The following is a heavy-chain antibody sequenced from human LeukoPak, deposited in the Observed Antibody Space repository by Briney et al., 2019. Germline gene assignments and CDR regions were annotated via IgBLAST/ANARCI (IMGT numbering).Heavy chain of an antibody. D-gene: IGHD1-26*01. CDR2: IYYSGTT. CDR1: GGSISSGDYY. Sequence: SETLSLTCTVSGGSISSGDYYWSWIRQPPGKGLEWIGSIYYSGTTHSNPSLKSRATISVDTSKDHLSLKVNSVTAADTAVYYCARGASGTLYDAFDIWGRGTMVTVSS. J-gene: IGHJ3*02. CDR3: ARGASGTLYDAFDI. V-gene: IGHV4-61*03.